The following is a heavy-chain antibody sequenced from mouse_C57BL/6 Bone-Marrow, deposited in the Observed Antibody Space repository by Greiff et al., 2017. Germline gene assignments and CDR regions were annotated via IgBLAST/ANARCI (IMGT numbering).Heavy chain of an antibody. CDR2: IYPGCGNT. CDR3: ARGLLLFDY. CDR1: GYSFTGYY. J-gene: IGHJ2*01. V-gene: IGHV1-66*01. Sequence: QVQLQQSGPELVKPGASVKISCKASGYSFTGYYIHWVKQRPGQGLEWIGWIYPGCGNTKYNEKFKGKATLTADTSSSTAYMQLSSLTSEDAAVYYCARGLLLFDYWGQGTTLTVSS. D-gene: IGHD2-3*01.